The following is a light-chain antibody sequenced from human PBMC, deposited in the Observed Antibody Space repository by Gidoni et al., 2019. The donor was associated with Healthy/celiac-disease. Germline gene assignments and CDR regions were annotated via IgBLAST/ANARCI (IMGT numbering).Light chain of an antibody. CDR1: QSISSW. CDR2: KAS. V-gene: IGKV1-5*03. Sequence: DLQMTPSPSPLSASVGDRVTITCRASQSISSWLAWYQQKPGKAPKRLIYKASSLESGVPSRFSGSGSGTEVTLTISSLQPDDFATYYCQQYNSYSRTFGQXTKVEIK. CDR3: QQYNSYSRT. J-gene: IGKJ1*01.